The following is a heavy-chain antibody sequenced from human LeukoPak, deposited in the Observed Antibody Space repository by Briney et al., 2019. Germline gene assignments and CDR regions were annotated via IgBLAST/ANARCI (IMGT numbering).Heavy chain of an antibody. D-gene: IGHD4-17*01. J-gene: IGHJ4*02. CDR3: ARRTTGHDF. CDR2: YNHCGYA. Sequence: SDPLSLTCGVSGPPYRSYYGSGPRQPPGKALEGIVEYNHCGYANEHPSLKSRVTISADTSKNQFSLRLRSVTAADTGVYFWARRTTGHDFWGQGTLLTVSS. CDR1: GPPYRSYY. V-gene: IGHV4-34*01.